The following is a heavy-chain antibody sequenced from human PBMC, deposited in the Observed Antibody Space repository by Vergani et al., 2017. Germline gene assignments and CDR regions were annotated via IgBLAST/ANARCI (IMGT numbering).Heavy chain of an antibody. J-gene: IGHJ4*02. Sequence: EVQLLESGGGLVQPGGSLRLSCAASGFTFSSYAMSWVRQAPGKGLEWVSAISGSGGSTYYADSVKGRFTISRDNAKNSLYLQMNSLRAEDTAVYYCARDGWGHKVLDYWGQGTLVTVSS. CDR2: ISGSGGST. V-gene: IGHV3-23*01. D-gene: IGHD2-2*03. CDR1: GFTFSSYA. CDR3: ARDGWGHKVLDY.